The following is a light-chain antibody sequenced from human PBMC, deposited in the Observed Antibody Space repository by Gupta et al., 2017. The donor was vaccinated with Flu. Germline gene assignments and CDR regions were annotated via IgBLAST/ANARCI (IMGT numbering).Light chain of an antibody. CDR2: DVS. J-gene: IGKJ4*01. CDR1: QDISNY. Sequence: DIQMTQSPSSLSASVGDRVTITCQASQDISNYLNWYQQKPGKAPKLLIYDVSILEAGVPSRFRGSGSGSHFILTINSLQPEDIATYYCQQYDNLPLTFGGGTKVDI. CDR3: QQYDNLPLT. V-gene: IGKV1-33*01.